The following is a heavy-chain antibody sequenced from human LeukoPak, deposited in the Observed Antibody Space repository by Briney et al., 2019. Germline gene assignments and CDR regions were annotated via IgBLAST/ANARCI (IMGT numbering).Heavy chain of an antibody. J-gene: IGHJ6*02. CDR2: IYYSGST. Sequence: SETLSLTCTVSGGSISSYYWSWIRQPPGKGLEWIGYIYYSGSTNYNPSLKSRVTISVDTSKNQFSLKLSSVTAADTAVYYCARDLSYDFWSGYRRGYGMDVWGQGTTVTVSS. D-gene: IGHD3-3*01. CDR3: ARDLSYDFWSGYRRGYGMDV. CDR1: GGSISSYY. V-gene: IGHV4-59*01.